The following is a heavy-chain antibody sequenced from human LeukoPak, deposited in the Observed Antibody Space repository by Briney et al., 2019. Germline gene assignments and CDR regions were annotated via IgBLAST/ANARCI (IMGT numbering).Heavy chain of an antibody. J-gene: IGHJ5*02. CDR2: IYTSGST. V-gene: IGHV4-4*07. CDR1: GDSISSYY. CDR3: ARYYQAVSKASGNWFDP. Sequence: SETLSLTCTVSGDSISSYYWSWIRQPAGKGLEWIGRIYTSGSTNYNPSLKSRVTMSVDTSKNQFSLKLSSVTAADTAVYYCARYYQAVSKASGNWFDPWGQGTLVTVSS. D-gene: IGHD2-2*01.